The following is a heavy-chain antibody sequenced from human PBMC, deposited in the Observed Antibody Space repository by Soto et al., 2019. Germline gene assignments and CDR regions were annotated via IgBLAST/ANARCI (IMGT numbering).Heavy chain of an antibody. CDR3: ARVAVYFDDTDYFDY. Sequence: PGGSLRLSCAASGFTFSSYAMHWVRQAPGKGLEWVAVISYDGSNKYYADSVKGRFTISRDNSKNTLYLQMNSLRAEDTAVHYCARVAVYFDDTDYFDYWGQGTLVTVSS. CDR2: ISYDGSNK. D-gene: IGHD3-9*01. CDR1: GFTFSSYA. J-gene: IGHJ4*02. V-gene: IGHV3-30-3*01.